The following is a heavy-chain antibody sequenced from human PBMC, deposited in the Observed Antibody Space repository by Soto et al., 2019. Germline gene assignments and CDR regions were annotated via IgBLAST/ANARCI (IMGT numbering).Heavy chain of an antibody. V-gene: IGHV3-23*01. CDR3: AKQHGYGDY. J-gene: IGHJ4*02. CDR1: GATFSSYV. D-gene: IGHD5-18*01. CDR2: ISSSGIDT. Sequence: VQLLESGGGLVQPGGSLRLYCAASGATFSSYVMGCVRQAPGRGLEWVSVISSSGIDTYYADSVKGRFIISRDNSKNTLYLQMNSLGAEDTAVYYCAKQHGYGDYWGQGTLVTVSS.